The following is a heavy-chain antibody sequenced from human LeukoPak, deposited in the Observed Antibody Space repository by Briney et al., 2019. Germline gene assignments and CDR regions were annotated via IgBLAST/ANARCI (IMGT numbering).Heavy chain of an antibody. CDR2: IRSDGFNN. D-gene: IGHD3-22*01. Sequence: GGSLRLSCAASGFNFSHYGMHWVRQAPGKGLEWVAFIRSDGFNNYQADSVKGRITISRDNSKNTLYLQMNSLRPEDTAVYYCAKDSDNSGFCFDYWGQGTLVTVSS. J-gene: IGHJ4*02. CDR1: GFNFSHYG. V-gene: IGHV3-30*02. CDR3: AKDSDNSGFCFDY.